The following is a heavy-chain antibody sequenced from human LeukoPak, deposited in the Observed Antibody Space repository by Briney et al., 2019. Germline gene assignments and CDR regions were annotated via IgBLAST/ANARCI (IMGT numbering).Heavy chain of an antibody. D-gene: IGHD6-6*01. V-gene: IGHV3-9*01. CDR1: RFTFEGYA. CDR2: ISWNSANM. J-gene: IGHJ4*02. Sequence: PGGSLRLSCAASRFTFEGYAMHWVRQAPGKGLEWVSGISWNSANMDYADSVKGRFTISRDNAKNSLYPQMNSLRAEDTALYYCAKSGTYSSSSGYIDSWGQGTLVTVSS. CDR3: AKSGTYSSSSGYIDS.